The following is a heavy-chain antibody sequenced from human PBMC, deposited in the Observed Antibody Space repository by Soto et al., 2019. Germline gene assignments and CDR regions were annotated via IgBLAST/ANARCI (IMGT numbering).Heavy chain of an antibody. CDR1: GFTFDDYT. CDR2: ISWDGGTT. Sequence: EVQLVESGGVVVQPGGSLRLSCAASGFTFDDYTMHWVRQAPGKGLEWVSLISWDGGTTYYADSVKGRFTISRDNSKTSLYLQMNSLRTEDTVLYYCAKDSGGSSWWSGSYYAMDVWGQGTTVTVSS. V-gene: IGHV3-43*01. D-gene: IGHD6-13*01. J-gene: IGHJ6*02. CDR3: AKDSGGSSWWSGSYYAMDV.